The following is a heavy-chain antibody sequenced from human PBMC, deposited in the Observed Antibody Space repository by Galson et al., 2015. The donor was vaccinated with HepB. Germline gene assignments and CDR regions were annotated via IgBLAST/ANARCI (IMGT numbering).Heavy chain of an antibody. Sequence: SLRLSCAASGFTFSSYSMNWVRQAPGKGLEWVSSISSSSSYIYYADSVKGRFTISRDNTKNSLYLQMNSLRAEDTAVYYCARVRGQSQYGSGSYDYWGQGTLVTVSS. J-gene: IGHJ4*02. CDR2: ISSSSSYI. CDR3: ARVRGQSQYGSGSYDY. CDR1: GFTFSSYS. D-gene: IGHD3-10*01. V-gene: IGHV3-21*01.